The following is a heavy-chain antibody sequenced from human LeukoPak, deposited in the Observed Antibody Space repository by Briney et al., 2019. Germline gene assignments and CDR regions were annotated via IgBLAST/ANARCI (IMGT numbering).Heavy chain of an antibody. CDR1: GLIATSNY. V-gene: IGHV3-53*04. CDR2: IYSGGNT. J-gene: IGHJ6*02. D-gene: IGHD2-21*01. Sequence: GGSLRLSCSFSGLIATSNYITWVRQAPGKGLEWVSVIYSGGNTFYADSVKGRFTVSRHNSKNTVYLQMNSLRPEDTAVYYCARDLVKPPDAPYYYGMDVWGPGTTVTVSS. CDR3: ARDLVKPPDAPYYYGMDV.